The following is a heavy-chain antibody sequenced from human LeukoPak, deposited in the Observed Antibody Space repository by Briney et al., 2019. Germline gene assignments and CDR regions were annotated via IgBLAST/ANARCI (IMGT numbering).Heavy chain of an antibody. J-gene: IGHJ5*02. CDR1: GGSFSGYY. Sequence: PSETLSLTCTVYGGSFSGYYWSWIGQPPGKGLEWIGEINHSGSTNYNPSLKSRVTISVDTSKNQFSLKLSSVTAADTAVYSCARVVRGPGGWFDPWGQGTLVTVSS. V-gene: IGHV4-34*01. CDR2: INHSGST. CDR3: ARVVRGPGGWFDP. D-gene: IGHD3-10*01.